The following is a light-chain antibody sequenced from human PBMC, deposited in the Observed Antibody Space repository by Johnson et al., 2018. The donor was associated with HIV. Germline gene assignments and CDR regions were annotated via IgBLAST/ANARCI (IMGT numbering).Light chain of an antibody. Sequence: QSVLTQPPSVSAAPGQKVTISCSGSSSNIGNNYVSWYQQLPGTAPKLLIYENNKRPSGIPDRFSGSKSGTSATLGITGLQTGDEADYYCLAWDSSLRGGVFGTGTKVTVL. CDR1: SSNIGNNY. CDR2: ENN. V-gene: IGLV1-51*02. J-gene: IGLJ1*01. CDR3: LAWDSSLRGGV.